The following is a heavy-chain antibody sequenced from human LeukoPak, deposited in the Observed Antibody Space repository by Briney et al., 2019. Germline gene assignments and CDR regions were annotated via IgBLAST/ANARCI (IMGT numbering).Heavy chain of an antibody. V-gene: IGHV5-51*01. CDR3: ARRIYYYYGLDV. CDR1: GYNFDTHW. CDR2: IYPGDFDT. J-gene: IGHJ6*02. Sequence: GESLKISCKASGYNFDTHWIGWVRHMPGKGLEWMAIIYPGDFDTRCSPSFQGQVTISVDRSITTAYLQWSSLKASDTAIYYCARRIYYYYGLDVWGQGTTVTVSS.